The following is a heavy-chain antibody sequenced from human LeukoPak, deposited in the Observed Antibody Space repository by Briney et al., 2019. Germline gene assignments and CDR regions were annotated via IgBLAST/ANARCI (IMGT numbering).Heavy chain of an antibody. CDR2: ISYDGSNK. CDR3: ARKYSSSSHYFDY. J-gene: IGHJ4*02. V-gene: IGHV3-30*04. Sequence: GGSLRLSCAASGFTFSSYAMHWVRQAPGKGLEWVAVISYDGSNKYYADSVKGRFTISRDNSKNTLYLQMNSLRAEDTAAYYCARKYSSSSHYFDYWGQGTLVTVSS. D-gene: IGHD6-6*01. CDR1: GFTFSSYA.